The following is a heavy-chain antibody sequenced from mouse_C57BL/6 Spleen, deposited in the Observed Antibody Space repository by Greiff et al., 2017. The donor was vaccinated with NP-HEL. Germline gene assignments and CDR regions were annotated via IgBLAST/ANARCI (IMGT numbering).Heavy chain of an antibody. CDR3: TRGGYGNFFAY. V-gene: IGHV1-15*01. Sequence: QVQLQQSGAELVRPGASVTLSCKASGYTFTDYEMHWVKQTPVHGLEWIGAIDPETGGTAYNQKFKGKAILTADKSSSTAYMELRSLTSEDSAVYDCTRGGYGNFFAYWGQGTLVTVSA. D-gene: IGHD2-1*01. CDR1: GYTFTDYE. J-gene: IGHJ3*01. CDR2: IDPETGGT.